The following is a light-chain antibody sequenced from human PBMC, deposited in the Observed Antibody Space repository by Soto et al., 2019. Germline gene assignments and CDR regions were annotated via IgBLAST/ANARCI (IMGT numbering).Light chain of an antibody. Sequence: DIVMTQSPDSLAVSLGERATINCKSSQSVFFNSNNKNYLAWYQQKPGQPPKLLIYWASTRESGVPDRFSGSESGTDFTLTISSLQAEDVAFYYCQQYYNIPPTFGQGTKVEI. V-gene: IGKV4-1*01. J-gene: IGKJ1*01. CDR1: QSVFFNSNNKNY. CDR3: QQYYNIPPT. CDR2: WAS.